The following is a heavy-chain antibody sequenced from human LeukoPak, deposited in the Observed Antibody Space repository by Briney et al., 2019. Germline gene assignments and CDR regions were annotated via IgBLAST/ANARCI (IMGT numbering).Heavy chain of an antibody. J-gene: IGHJ3*02. CDR3: ARVYSSSWDDAFDI. Sequence: SETLSLTCTVSGGSISSYYWSWIRQPPGKGLEWIGYIYYSGSTSYNPSLKSRVTISVDTSKNQFSLKLSSVTAADTAVYYCARVYSSSWDDAFDIWGQGTMVTVSS. CDR2: IYYSGST. CDR1: GGSISSYY. V-gene: IGHV4-59*01. D-gene: IGHD6-13*01.